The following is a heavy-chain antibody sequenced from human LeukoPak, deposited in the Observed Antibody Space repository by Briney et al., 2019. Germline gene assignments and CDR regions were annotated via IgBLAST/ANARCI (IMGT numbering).Heavy chain of an antibody. V-gene: IGHV3-74*01. CDR2: INSDGSST. CDR3: ARLYGDYFDY. CDR1: GFTFSSYW. Sequence: GGSLRLSCAASGFTFSSYWMHWVRQAPAKGLVWVSRINSDGSSTSYADSVKGRFTISRDNAKNTLYLQMNSLRAEDTAVYYCARLYGDYFDYWGQGTLVTVSS. J-gene: IGHJ4*02. D-gene: IGHD4-17*01.